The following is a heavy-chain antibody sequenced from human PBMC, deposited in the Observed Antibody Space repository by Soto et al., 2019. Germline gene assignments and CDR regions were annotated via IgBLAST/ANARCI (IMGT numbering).Heavy chain of an antibody. D-gene: IGHD6-19*01. CDR2: ISSGSSTI. V-gene: IGHV3-48*01. CDR3: ARTRRSSGDL. J-gene: IGHJ3*01. CDR1: GFSFSNYD. Sequence: EVQLVESGGALVQPGGSLRLSCAASGFSFSNYDMNWVRQTPVKGLEWVSYISSGSSTIYYADSVKGRFTVSRDNAKNSLYLEMNSLRAEDTAVYYCARTRRSSGDLWGQGTMVTVSS.